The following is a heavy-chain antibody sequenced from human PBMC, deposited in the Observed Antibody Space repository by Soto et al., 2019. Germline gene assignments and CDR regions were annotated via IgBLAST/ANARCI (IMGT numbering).Heavy chain of an antibody. Sequence: QVQLVESGGGVVHPGRYLRLSCAASGFTFSSYGMHWVRQAPGKGLEWVAVISYDGSNKYYADSVKGRFTISRDNSTNTLYLQMNSLRAKDTAVYYCAKELRRGYSYGPQPYFDYWGQGTLVTVSS. D-gene: IGHD5-18*01. CDR1: GFTFSSYG. V-gene: IGHV3-30*18. J-gene: IGHJ4*02. CDR2: ISYDGSNK. CDR3: AKELRRGYSYGPQPYFDY.